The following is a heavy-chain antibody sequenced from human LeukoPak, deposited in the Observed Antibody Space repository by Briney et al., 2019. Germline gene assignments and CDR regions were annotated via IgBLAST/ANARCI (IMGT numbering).Heavy chain of an antibody. Sequence: GGSLRLSCAASGFTFSSYAMSWVRQAPGKGQEWVSAISGSGGSTYYADSVKGRFTISRDNSKNTLYLQMNSLRAEDTAVYYCAKDLTADMIVVVIPVDYWGQGTLVTVSS. CDR3: AKDLTADMIVVVIPVDY. V-gene: IGHV3-23*01. CDR1: GFTFSSYA. J-gene: IGHJ4*02. CDR2: ISGSGGST. D-gene: IGHD3-22*01.